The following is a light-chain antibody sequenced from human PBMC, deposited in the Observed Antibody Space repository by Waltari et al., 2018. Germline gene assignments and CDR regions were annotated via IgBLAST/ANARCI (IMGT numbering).Light chain of an antibody. CDR1: SGHSSNI. V-gene: IGLV4-69*01. J-gene: IGLJ3*02. Sequence: QLVLTQSPSASASLGASVKLTCTLSSGHSSNIIAWLQQRPERGPRYLMKVNSDGSNSKGDDIPDRFSGSSAGAERYLTISRRQSEDEADYYCETGGHGTWVFGGGTKLTVL. CDR3: ETGGHGTWV. CDR2: VNSDGSN.